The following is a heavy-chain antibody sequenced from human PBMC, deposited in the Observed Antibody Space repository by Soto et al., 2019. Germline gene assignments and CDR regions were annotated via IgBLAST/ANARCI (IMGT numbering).Heavy chain of an antibody. Sequence: EVQLVESGGGLVKPGGSLRLSCAASGFTFSSYSMNWIRQAPGKGLEWVSSISSSSSYIYYADSVKGRFTISRDNAKNSLYLQMNSLRAEDTAVYYCARDAFRGTTTNIEYFQHWGQGTLVTVSS. CDR1: GFTFSSYS. CDR3: ARDAFRGTTTNIEYFQH. J-gene: IGHJ1*01. V-gene: IGHV3-21*01. CDR2: ISSSSSYI. D-gene: IGHD4-17*01.